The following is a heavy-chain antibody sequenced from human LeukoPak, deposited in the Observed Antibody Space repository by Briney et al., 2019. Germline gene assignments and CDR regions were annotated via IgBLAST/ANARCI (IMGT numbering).Heavy chain of an antibody. J-gene: IGHJ4*02. CDR2: INPNSGGT. Sequence: ASVKVSCKASGYTFTSYDINWVRQATGQGLEWMGWINPNSGGTNYAQKFQGRVTMTRDTSISTAYMELSRLRSDDTAVYYCARAPRLLMPGDYWGQGTLVTVSS. CDR1: GYTFTSYD. CDR3: ARAPRLLMPGDY. V-gene: IGHV1-2*02. D-gene: IGHD2-2*01.